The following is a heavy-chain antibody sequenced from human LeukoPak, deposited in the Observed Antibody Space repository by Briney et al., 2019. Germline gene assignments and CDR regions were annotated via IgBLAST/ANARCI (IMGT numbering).Heavy chain of an antibody. CDR1: GFTFSSYW. CDR3: ANGPHYNILTGFYKVRSHLDY. V-gene: IGHV3-74*03. Sequence: GGSLRLSCAASGFTFSSYWMHWVRQAPGKGLVWVSRIDSDGRSTTYADSVKGRFTISRDNAKNTLYLQMNSLRAEDTAVYYCANGPHYNILTGFYKVRSHLDYWGQGTLVNGSS. J-gene: IGHJ4*02. D-gene: IGHD3-9*01. CDR2: IDSDGRST.